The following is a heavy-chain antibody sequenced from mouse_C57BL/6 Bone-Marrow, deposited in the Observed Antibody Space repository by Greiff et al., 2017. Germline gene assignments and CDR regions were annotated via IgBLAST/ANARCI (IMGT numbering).Heavy chain of an antibody. CDR1: GYTFTSYG. V-gene: IGHV1-81*01. J-gene: IGHJ3*01. Sequence: VKLMESGAELARPGASVKLSCKASGYTFTSYGISWVKQRTGQGLEWIGEIYPRSGNTYYNEKFKGKPTLTADKSSSTAYMELRSLTSEDSAVYFCARSGFAWFAYWGQGTLVTVSA. CDR2: IYPRSGNT. CDR3: ARSGFAWFAY.